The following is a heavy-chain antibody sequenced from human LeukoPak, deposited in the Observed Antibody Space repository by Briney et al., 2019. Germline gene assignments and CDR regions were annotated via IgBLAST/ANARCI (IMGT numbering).Heavy chain of an antibody. CDR3: ARGGAYCSGGSCYYWFDP. V-gene: IGHV1-8*01. Sequence: GASVKVSCKASGYTFTSYDINWVRQATGQGLEWMGWMSPNSGNTGYAQKFQGRVTMTRNTSISTAYMELSSLRSEDTAVYYCARGGAYCSGGSCYYWFDPWGQGTLVTVSS. CDR2: MSPNSGNT. CDR1: GYTFTSYD. J-gene: IGHJ5*02. D-gene: IGHD2-15*01.